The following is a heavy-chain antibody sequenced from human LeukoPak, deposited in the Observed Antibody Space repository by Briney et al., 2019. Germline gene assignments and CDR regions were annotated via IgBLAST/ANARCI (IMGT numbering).Heavy chain of an antibody. CDR2: INHRGDT. J-gene: IGHJ4*03. V-gene: IGHV4-34*01. CDR1: GGSFSAYY. D-gene: IGHD1-1*01. Sequence: PSETLSLTCAVYGGSFSAYYWRWLRQSPGKGLEWLAEINHRGDTNYNPSVKSRVSISVDTSKNQFSLKVTSLTAADTAVYYCARGSTISETGYFDYWGQGTLVTVSS. CDR3: ARGSTISETGYFDY.